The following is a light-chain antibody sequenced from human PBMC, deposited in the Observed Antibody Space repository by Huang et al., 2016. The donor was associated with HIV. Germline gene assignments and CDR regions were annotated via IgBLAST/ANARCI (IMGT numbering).Light chain of an antibody. J-gene: IGKJ2*01. CDR1: QNIRTY. Sequence: DIQMTQSPSSLSASVGDRVTITCRASQNIRTYLNWYQQKPGKAPKLLIYAASSLQMGGPSRFSGSVSGTDFTLTISSLQPEDFATYYCQQSYSDPYTFGQGTKLEIK. V-gene: IGKV1-39*01. CDR3: QQSYSDPYT. CDR2: AAS.